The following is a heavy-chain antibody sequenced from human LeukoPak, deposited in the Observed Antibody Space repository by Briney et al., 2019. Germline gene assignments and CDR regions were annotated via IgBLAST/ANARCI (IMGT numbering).Heavy chain of an antibody. D-gene: IGHD3-22*01. J-gene: IGHJ4*02. Sequence: ASVKVSCKASGYTFTGYYIHWVRQAPGQGIEWMGWINPNSGGTNHAQKFQGRVAMTRDTSISTATAYMELSRLRSDDTAVYYGSTSSGYYSPFDHWGQGTLVTVSS. CDR1: GYTFTGYY. CDR2: INPNSGGT. CDR3: STSSGYYSPFDH. V-gene: IGHV1-2*02.